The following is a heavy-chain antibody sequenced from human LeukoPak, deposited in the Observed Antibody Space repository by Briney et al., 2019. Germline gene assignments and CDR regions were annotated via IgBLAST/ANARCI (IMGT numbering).Heavy chain of an antibody. CDR1: GGSFSGYY. Sequence: SETLSLTCAVHGGSFSGYYWSWIRQPPGKGLEWIGEINHSGSTNYNPSLKSRVTISVDTSKNQFSLKLSSVTAADTAVYYCARGRNYYGSGSYSNAWGQGTLVTVSS. CDR3: ARGRNYYGSGSYSNA. CDR2: INHSGST. V-gene: IGHV4-34*01. D-gene: IGHD3-10*01. J-gene: IGHJ5*02.